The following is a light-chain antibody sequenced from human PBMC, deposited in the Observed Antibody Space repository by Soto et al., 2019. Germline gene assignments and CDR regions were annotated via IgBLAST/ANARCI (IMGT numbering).Light chain of an antibody. Sequence: EIVLTQSPATLSLSPGERATLSCRASQSVSSFLAWYQQKPGQAPRLLIYGASTRATGIPARFSGSGSGTEITLTISSLQSEDFAVYYCQQYNNWPKLTFGGGTKVDI. CDR3: QQYNNWPKLT. V-gene: IGKV3-15*01. J-gene: IGKJ4*01. CDR1: QSVSSF. CDR2: GAS.